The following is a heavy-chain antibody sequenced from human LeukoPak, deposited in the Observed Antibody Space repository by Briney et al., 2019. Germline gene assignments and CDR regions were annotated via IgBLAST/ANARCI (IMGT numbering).Heavy chain of an antibody. J-gene: IGHJ1*01. D-gene: IGHD2-2*01. Sequence: PSETLSLTCTASGGSISSYYWSWIRQPPGKGLEWIGYIYYSGSTNYNPSLKSRVTISVDTSKNQFSLKLSSVTAADTAVYYCARAGYCSSTSCIQHWGQGTLVTVSS. CDR3: ARAGYCSSTSCIQH. V-gene: IGHV4-59*01. CDR1: GGSISSYY. CDR2: IYYSGST.